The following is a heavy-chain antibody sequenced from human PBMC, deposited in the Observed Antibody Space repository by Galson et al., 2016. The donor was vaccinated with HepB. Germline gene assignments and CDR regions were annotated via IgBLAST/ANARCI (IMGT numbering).Heavy chain of an antibody. CDR1: GGSFRDLA. CDR3: ATDVLGLFDY. Sequence: SVKVSCKASGGSFRDLAINWVRQAPGQGLEWMGGIVPIFDAPNYARKFQGRVTITADTSTSTAYMELDSLTSEDTVVYFCATDVLGLFDYWGQGTQVTVSS. D-gene: IGHD3-16*01. CDR2: IVPIFDAP. J-gene: IGHJ4*02. V-gene: IGHV1-69*06.